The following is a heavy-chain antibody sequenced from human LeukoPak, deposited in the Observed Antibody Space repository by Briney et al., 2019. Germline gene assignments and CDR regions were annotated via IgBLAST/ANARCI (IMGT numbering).Heavy chain of an antibody. D-gene: IGHD2-2*01. CDR1: GFTFSNYA. CDR3: TKGGGPYHLPTDY. CDR2: ITSAGNT. J-gene: IGHJ4*02. V-gene: IGHV3-23*01. Sequence: GGSLRLSYVASGFTFSNYAMNWVRQAPGKGLEWVSAITSAGNTYYADSVKGRFTISRDSSKNTLYLQMNSLRSEDTAVYYCTKGGGPYHLPTDYWGQGTLVTVSS.